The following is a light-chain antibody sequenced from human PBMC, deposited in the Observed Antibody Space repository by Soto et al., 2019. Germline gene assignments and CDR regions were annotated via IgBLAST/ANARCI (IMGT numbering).Light chain of an antibody. V-gene: IGLV2-14*01. CDR1: SSDVGDYRY. CDR3: SSYTSINTLV. CDR2: EVS. Sequence: QSVLTQPASVSWSPGQSITISCTGTSSDVGDYRYVSWYQQHPGKAPKLIIFEVSNRPSGVSSRFSASKSGNTASLTISGPQAEDAAHYYCSSYTSINTLVFGIGTKVTV. J-gene: IGLJ1*01.